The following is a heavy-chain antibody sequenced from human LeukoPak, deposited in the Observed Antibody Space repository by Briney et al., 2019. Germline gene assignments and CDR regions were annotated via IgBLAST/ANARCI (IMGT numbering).Heavy chain of an antibody. CDR3: TTDLIQLLLFDY. Sequence: GGSLRLSCAASGFTFSNAWMSWVRQAPGKGLEWVGRIKSKTDGGTTDYAAPVKGRFTISRDDSKNTLYLQMNSLKTEDTAVYYCTTDLIQLLLFDYWGQGTLVTVSS. J-gene: IGHJ4*02. CDR2: IKSKTDGGTT. CDR1: GFTFSNAW. D-gene: IGHD2-2*01. V-gene: IGHV3-15*01.